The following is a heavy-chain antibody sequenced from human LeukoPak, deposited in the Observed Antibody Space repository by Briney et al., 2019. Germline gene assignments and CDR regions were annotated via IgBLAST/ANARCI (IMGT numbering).Heavy chain of an antibody. D-gene: IGHD2-21*02. CDR3: ASSDLADYYYYGMDV. V-gene: IGHV3-21*01. CDR2: ISSSSSYI. J-gene: IGHJ6*02. CDR1: GFTFSSYS. Sequence: GGSLRLPCAASGFTFSSYSMNWVRQAPGKGLEWVSSISSSSSYIYYADSVKGRFTISRDNAKNSLYLQMNSLRAEDTAVYYCASSDLADYYYYGMDVWGQGTTVTVSS.